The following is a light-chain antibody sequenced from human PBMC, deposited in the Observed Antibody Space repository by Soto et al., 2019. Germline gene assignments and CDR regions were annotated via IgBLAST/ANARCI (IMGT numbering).Light chain of an antibody. J-gene: IGKJ2*01. Sequence: EIVLTQSPGTLSLSPGERATLSCRASQSVSSSYLACYQQKPGQAPRLLIYDASSRTTGIPDRFSGSGSGTAFTLTISRLEPEDFAVYYCQQYGSSSYTFGQGTKLEIK. CDR2: DAS. CDR3: QQYGSSSYT. V-gene: IGKV3-20*01. CDR1: QSVSSSY.